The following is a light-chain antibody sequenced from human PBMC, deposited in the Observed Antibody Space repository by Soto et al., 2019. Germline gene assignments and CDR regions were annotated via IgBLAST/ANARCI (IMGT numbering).Light chain of an antibody. CDR2: DAT. CDR3: LLSYNGPYG. CDR1: TGAVTNGHY. V-gene: IGLV7-46*01. Sequence: QAVVTQEPSLTVSPGGTVTLTCGSSTGAVTNGHYPYWFQQKPGQAPRPLIYDATNRHSWTPARFSGSLLGGKAALPLSGAQPEDEAEYYCLLSYNGPYGFGTGTKVTVL. J-gene: IGLJ1*01.